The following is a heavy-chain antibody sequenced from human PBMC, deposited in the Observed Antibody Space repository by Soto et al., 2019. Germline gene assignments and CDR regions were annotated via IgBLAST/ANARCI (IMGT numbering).Heavy chain of an antibody. V-gene: IGHV4-39*01. Sequence: PSETLSLTCTVSGGSISSSSYYWGWIRQPPGKGLEWIGSIYYSGSTYYNPSLKSRVTISVDTSKNQFSLKLSSVTAADTAVYYCARTGSYYKASGFWFDPWGQGTLVTVS. CDR3: ARTGSYYKASGFWFDP. CDR1: GGSISSSSYY. D-gene: IGHD3-10*01. CDR2: IYYSGST. J-gene: IGHJ5*02.